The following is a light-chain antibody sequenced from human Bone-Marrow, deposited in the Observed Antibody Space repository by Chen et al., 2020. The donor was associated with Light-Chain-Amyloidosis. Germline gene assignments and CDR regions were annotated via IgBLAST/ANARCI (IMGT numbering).Light chain of an antibody. CDR2: LGS. CDR1: QSLLHSNGYNY. CDR3: MQALQTPCA. Sequence: IVMTHSPLSLPVTPGEPASISCRSSQSLLHSNGYNYLDWYLQKPGQSPQLLIYLGSNRASGVPDRFSGSGSGTDFTLKISRVEAEDVGVYYCMQALQTPCAFGQGTKVEIK. V-gene: IGKV2-28*01. J-gene: IGKJ1*01.